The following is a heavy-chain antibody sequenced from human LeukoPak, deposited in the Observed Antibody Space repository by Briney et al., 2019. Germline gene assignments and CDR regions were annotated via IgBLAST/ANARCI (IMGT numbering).Heavy chain of an antibody. CDR2: IYYSGST. CDR3: AIAVAGYGGWFDP. V-gene: IGHV4-39*07. J-gene: IGHJ5*02. D-gene: IGHD6-19*01. CDR1: GGSISSSSYY. Sequence: PSETLSLTCTVSGGSISSSSYYWGWIRQPPGKGLEWIGSIYYSGSTYYNPSLKSRVTISVDTSKNQFSLKLSSVTAADTAVYYCAIAVAGYGGWFDPWGQGTLVTASS.